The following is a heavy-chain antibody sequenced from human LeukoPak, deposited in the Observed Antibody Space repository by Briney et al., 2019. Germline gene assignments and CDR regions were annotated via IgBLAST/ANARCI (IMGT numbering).Heavy chain of an antibody. CDR1: GGTFSSYA. D-gene: IGHD3-10*01. CDR3: ARFHISGYSFDY. Sequence: ASVKVSCKASGGTFSSYAISWVRQAPGQGLEWMGGIIPIFGTANYAQKFQGRVTITADESTSTAYMELSSLRSEDTAVYYCARFHISGYSFDYWGQGTLVTVSS. CDR2: IIPIFGTA. V-gene: IGHV1-69*13. J-gene: IGHJ4*02.